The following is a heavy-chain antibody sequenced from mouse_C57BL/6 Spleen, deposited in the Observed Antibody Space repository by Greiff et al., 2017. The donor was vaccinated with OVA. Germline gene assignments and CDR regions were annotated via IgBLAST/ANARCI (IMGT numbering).Heavy chain of an antibody. J-gene: IGHJ2*01. Sequence: EVQLVESGGGLVKPGGSLKLSCAASGFTFSDYGMHWVRQAPEKGLEWVAYISSGSSTIYYADTVKGRFTISRDNAKNTLFLQMTSLRSEDTAMYYCARELYDYDVVFDYWGQGTTLTVSS. CDR3: ARELYDYDVVFDY. V-gene: IGHV5-17*01. D-gene: IGHD2-4*01. CDR2: ISSGSSTI. CDR1: GFTFSDYG.